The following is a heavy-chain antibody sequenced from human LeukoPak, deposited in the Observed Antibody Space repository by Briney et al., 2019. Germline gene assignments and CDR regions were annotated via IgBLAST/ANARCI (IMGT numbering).Heavy chain of an antibody. D-gene: IGHD2/OR15-2a*01. Sequence: SETLSLTRTVSGGSISSYYWSWIRQPPGKGLEWIAYISDIGSINYNPSLKSRVTTSLDTSKNQFSLKLSSVTAADTAVYYCAGHHPRNTVDFWGQGTLVTVSS. CDR1: GGSISSYY. J-gene: IGHJ4*02. CDR2: ISDIGSI. CDR3: AGHHPRNTVDF. V-gene: IGHV4-59*08.